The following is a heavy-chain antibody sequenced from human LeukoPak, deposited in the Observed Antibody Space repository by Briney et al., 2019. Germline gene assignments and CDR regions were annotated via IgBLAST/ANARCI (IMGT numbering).Heavy chain of an antibody. D-gene: IGHD3-22*01. V-gene: IGHV1-18*01. J-gene: IGHJ4*02. CDR3: ARPRYYYDSSGYYPYYFDY. CDR2: ISAYNGNT. Sequence: ASVKVSCKASGYTFTSYGISWVRQAPGQGLEWMGWISAYNGNTNYAQKLQGRVTMTTDTSTSTAYMELRSLRSDDTAVYSCARPRYYYDSSGYYPYYFDYWGQGTLVTVSS. CDR1: GYTFTSYG.